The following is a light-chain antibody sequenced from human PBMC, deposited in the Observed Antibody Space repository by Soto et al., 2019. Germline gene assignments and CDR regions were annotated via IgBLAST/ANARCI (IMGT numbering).Light chain of an antibody. J-gene: IGKJ2*01. V-gene: IGKV3-15*01. CDR2: GAS. CDR1: QSVSSI. Sequence: EIVMTQSPATLSVSPGQRATLSCRASQSVSSILAWYQQKPGQAPRLLIYGASTRATGIPARFSGSGSGTEFTLTISSLQSEDFAVYYCQQYNNSPRGTFGQGTKLEIK. CDR3: QQYNNSPRGT.